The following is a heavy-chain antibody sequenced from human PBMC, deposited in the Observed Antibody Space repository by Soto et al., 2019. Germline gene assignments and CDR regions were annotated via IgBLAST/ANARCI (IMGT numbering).Heavy chain of an antibody. V-gene: IGHV3-30*18. Sequence: GGSLRLSCAGSGFTFSSYGIHWFRQAPGKGLEWVALISYDGGNEKYTESVKDRFTISRDDSHNVAYLQMSSLRTEDTAMYYCAKDRDSGTYPTDFDYWGQGSLVTVSS. CDR1: GFTFSSYG. D-gene: IGHD1-26*01. CDR2: ISYDGGNE. CDR3: AKDRDSGTYPTDFDY. J-gene: IGHJ4*02.